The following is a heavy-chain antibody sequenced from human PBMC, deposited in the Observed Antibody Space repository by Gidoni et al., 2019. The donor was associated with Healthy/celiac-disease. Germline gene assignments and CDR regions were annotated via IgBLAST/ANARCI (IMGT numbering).Heavy chain of an antibody. CDR1: GGTFSSYA. J-gene: IGHJ4*02. V-gene: IGHV1-69*01. Sequence: QVQLVQSGAEVKKPGSSGKFSCTASGGTFSSYAISWMRQAPGKGLEWMGGIIPIFGTANYAQKFQGRVTITADESTSTAYMELSSLRSEDTAVYYCARVSLGYYDSSGYCDYWGQGTLVTVSS. CDR3: ARVSLGYYDSSGYCDY. D-gene: IGHD3-22*01. CDR2: IIPIFGTA.